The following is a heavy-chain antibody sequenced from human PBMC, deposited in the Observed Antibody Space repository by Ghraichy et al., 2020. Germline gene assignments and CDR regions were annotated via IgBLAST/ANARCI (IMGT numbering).Heavy chain of an antibody. CDR2: ISSSSSYI. CDR3: ARDLDTAWGGYGMDV. J-gene: IGHJ6*02. D-gene: IGHD5-18*01. CDR1: GFTFSSYS. Sequence: GGSLRLSCAASGFTFSSYSMNWVRQAPGKGLEWVSSISSSSSYIYYADSVKGRFTISRDNAKNSLYLQMNSLRAEDTAVYYCARDLDTAWGGYGMDVWGQGTTVTGSS. V-gene: IGHV3-21*01.